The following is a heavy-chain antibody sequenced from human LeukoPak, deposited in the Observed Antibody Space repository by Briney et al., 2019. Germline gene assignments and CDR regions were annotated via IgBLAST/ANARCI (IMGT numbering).Heavy chain of an antibody. J-gene: IGHJ3*02. CDR2: ISAYNGNT. CDR3: VGTDVNNDAFDI. V-gene: IGHV1-18*01. CDR1: GYTFTSYG. Sequence: ASVKVSCKASGYTFTSYGISWARQAPGQGLEWMGWISAYNGNTNYAQKLQGRVTMTTDTSTSTAYMELRSLRSDDTAVYYCVGTDVNNDAFDIWGQGTMVTVSS. D-gene: IGHD1-1*01.